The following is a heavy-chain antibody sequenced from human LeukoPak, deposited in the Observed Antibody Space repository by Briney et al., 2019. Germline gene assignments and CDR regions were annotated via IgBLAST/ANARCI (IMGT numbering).Heavy chain of an antibody. V-gene: IGHV3-30-3*01. CDR1: GFTFSSYA. J-gene: IGHJ3*02. CDR2: ISYDGSNK. Sequence: QPGRSLRLSCAASGFTFSSYAMHWVRQAPGKGLEWVSVISYDGSNKYYADSVKGRFTISRDNSKTTLYLQMNSLRAEDTAVYYCARDFFGSLTALYAFDIWGQGTMVTVSS. D-gene: IGHD3-3*01. CDR3: ARDFFGSLTALYAFDI.